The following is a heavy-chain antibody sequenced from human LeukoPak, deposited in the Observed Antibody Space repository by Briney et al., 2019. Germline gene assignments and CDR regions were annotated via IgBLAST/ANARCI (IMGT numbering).Heavy chain of an antibody. CDR3: ARLYDFWSGSNQHVGGNYDS. V-gene: IGHV1-18*01. Sequence: ASVKVSCKASGYTFTSYGISWVRQAPGQGLEWMGWINAYNGNTNYAQKLQGRVTMTTDTSTSTAYMELRSLRSDDTAVYYCARLYDFWSGSNQHVGGNYDSWGQGTLVTVSS. D-gene: IGHD3-3*01. J-gene: IGHJ4*02. CDR2: INAYNGNT. CDR1: GYTFTSYG.